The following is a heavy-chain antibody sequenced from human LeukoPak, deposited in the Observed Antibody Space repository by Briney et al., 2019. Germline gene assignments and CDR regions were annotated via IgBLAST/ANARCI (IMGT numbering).Heavy chain of an antibody. J-gene: IGHJ4*02. CDR2: FYQSGST. Sequence: SETLSLTCSVSGSSISSYYWGWIRQPPGKGLEWIGTFYQSGSTSYNPSLKSRVTISVETSKNQFSLKLSSVTAADTAVYYCARDGPARSYTYWGQGTLVTVSS. CDR3: ARDGPARSYTY. D-gene: IGHD2-15*01. V-gene: IGHV4-38-2*02. CDR1: GSSISSYY.